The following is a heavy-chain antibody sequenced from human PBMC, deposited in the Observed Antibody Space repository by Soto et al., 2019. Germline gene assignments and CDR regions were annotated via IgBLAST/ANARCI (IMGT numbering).Heavy chain of an antibody. D-gene: IGHD3-22*01. Sequence: QVQLQESGPGLVEPSQTLSLTCTVSGGSISSGDYYWSWIRQPPGKGLEWIGYIYYSGSTYYNPSLKSRVTISVDTSKNQFSLKLSSVTAADTAVYYCASRYDSSGYWGNWYFDLWGRGTLVTVSS. J-gene: IGHJ2*01. CDR3: ASRYDSSGYWGNWYFDL. CDR1: GGSISSGDYY. CDR2: IYYSGST. V-gene: IGHV4-30-4*01.